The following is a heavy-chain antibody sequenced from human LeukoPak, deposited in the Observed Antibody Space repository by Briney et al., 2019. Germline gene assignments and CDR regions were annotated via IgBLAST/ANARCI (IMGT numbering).Heavy chain of an antibody. CDR3: ARETGYSYYYMDV. Sequence: GGSLRLSCAASGFTFSSYAMHWVRQAPGKGLEWVALISYDGSNKYYADSVKGRFTISRDSSKSTLYLQMNSLRAEDTAVYYRARETGYSYYYMDVWGKGTTVVVSS. CDR2: ISYDGSNK. CDR1: GFTFSSYA. V-gene: IGHV3-30*01. J-gene: IGHJ6*03.